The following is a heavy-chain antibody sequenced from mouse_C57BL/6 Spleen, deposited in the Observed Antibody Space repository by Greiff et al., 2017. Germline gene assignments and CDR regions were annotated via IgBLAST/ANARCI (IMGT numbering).Heavy chain of an antibody. CDR3: ALFITTVEVYFDY. D-gene: IGHD1-1*01. CDR2: IDPEDGET. Sequence: VQLQQSGAELVKPGASVKLSCTASGFNIKDYYMHWVKQRTEQGLEWIGRIDPEDGETKYAPKFQGKATIPADTSSNTAYLQLSSLTSEDTAVYYCALFITTVEVYFDYWGQGTTLTVSS. CDR1: GFNIKDYY. V-gene: IGHV14-2*01. J-gene: IGHJ2*01.